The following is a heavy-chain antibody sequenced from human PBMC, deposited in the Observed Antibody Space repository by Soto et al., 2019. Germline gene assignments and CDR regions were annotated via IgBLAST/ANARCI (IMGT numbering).Heavy chain of an antibody. CDR3: ARDKDRQQLGGNYYYIMDV. D-gene: IGHD3-3*02. J-gene: IGHJ6*01. Sequence: QVQLVQSGAEVKKPGSSVKVSCKTSGGTFRTSAISWVRQAPGQGLEWMGGIMPVFSTPDYAQKFKGRVTITAVESTRTAYMELSSVRSEDTAVYYCARDKDRQQLGGNYYYIMDVWGQGTTVTVSS. V-gene: IGHV1-69*12. CDR1: GGTFRTSA. CDR2: IMPVFSTP.